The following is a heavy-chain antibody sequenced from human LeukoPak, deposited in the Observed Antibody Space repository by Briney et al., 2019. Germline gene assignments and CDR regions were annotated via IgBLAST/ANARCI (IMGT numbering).Heavy chain of an antibody. CDR3: ARGQDSSSWYRRGNDY. J-gene: IGHJ4*02. CDR1: GYTFTSYD. Sequence: ASVKVSCKASGYTFTSYDINWVRQATGQGLEWIGWMNPNSGNTGYAQKFQGRVTMTRNTSISTAYMELSSLRSEDTAVYYCARGQDSSSWYRRGNDYWGQGTLVTVSS. V-gene: IGHV1-8*01. CDR2: MNPNSGNT. D-gene: IGHD6-13*01.